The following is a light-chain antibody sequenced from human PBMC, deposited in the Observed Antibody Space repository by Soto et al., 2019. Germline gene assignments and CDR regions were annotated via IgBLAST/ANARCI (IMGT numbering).Light chain of an antibody. Sequence: EIVMTQSPATLSVSPGERATLSCRASQSVNNNLAWYQQKPGQAPRLLIYGASARATGIPARFSGSGSGPEFTLTISSLQSEDVAVYYWQQYNNWPLTFGGGTKVEIK. J-gene: IGKJ4*01. CDR3: QQYNNWPLT. V-gene: IGKV3-15*01. CDR1: QSVNNN. CDR2: GAS.